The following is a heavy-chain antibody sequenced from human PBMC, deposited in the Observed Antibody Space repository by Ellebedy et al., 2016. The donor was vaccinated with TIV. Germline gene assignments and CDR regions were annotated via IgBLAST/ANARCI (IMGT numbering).Heavy chain of an antibody. CDR2: IHTGGDT. Sequence: GGSLRLSCAASGFTVSYTYMNWVRQAPGKGLEWVSVIHTGGDTYYADSVKGRFTISRDSSKNTVFLQMNSLRAEDTAMYYCARRISGTYGDDAFDIWGQGTIVTVSS. J-gene: IGHJ3*02. CDR1: GFTVSYTY. D-gene: IGHD1-20*01. V-gene: IGHV3-53*01. CDR3: ARRISGTYGDDAFDI.